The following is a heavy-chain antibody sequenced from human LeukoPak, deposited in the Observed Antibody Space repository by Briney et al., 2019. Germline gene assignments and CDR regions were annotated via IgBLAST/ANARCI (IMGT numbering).Heavy chain of an antibody. J-gene: IGHJ3*02. D-gene: IGHD2-8*01. CDR1: GGSISSYY. CDR2: INHSGST. CDR3: ARARTIVLMVYAIYDAFDI. V-gene: IGHV4-34*01. Sequence: PSETLSLTCTVSGGSISSYYWSWIRQPPGKGLEWIGEINHSGSTNYNPSLKSRVTISVDTSKNQFSLKLSSVTAADTAVYYCARARTIVLMVYAIYDAFDIWGQGTMVTVSS.